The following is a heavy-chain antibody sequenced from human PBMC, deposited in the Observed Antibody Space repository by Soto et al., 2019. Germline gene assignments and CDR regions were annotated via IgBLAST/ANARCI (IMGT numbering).Heavy chain of an antibody. D-gene: IGHD6-13*01. V-gene: IGHV1-8*01. CDR3: AREYDSSWNNWFDP. Sequence: ASVKVSCKASGYTFTSYDINWVRQATGQGLEWMGWMNPNSGNTGYAQKFQGRVTMTRNTSISTAYMELSSLRSEDTAVYYCAREYDSSWNNWFDPWGQGTLVTVSS. J-gene: IGHJ5*02. CDR2: MNPNSGNT. CDR1: GYTFTSYD.